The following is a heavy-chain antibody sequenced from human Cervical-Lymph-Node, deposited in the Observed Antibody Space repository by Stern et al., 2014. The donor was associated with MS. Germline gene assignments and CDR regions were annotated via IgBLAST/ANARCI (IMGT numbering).Heavy chain of an antibody. Sequence: QVQLVQSGAEVKKPGASVKVSCKASGYTFSDYYMHWVRQAPGQGLEWMGRINPNSGITNYAQKFQGRVTMTRDTSITTIYMELTSLRSDDTAVYYCTRDPRGKENAFDIWGQGTMVTVSS. V-gene: IGHV1-2*06. J-gene: IGHJ3*02. D-gene: IGHD3-16*01. CDR1: GYTFSDYY. CDR3: TRDPRGKENAFDI. CDR2: INPNSGIT.